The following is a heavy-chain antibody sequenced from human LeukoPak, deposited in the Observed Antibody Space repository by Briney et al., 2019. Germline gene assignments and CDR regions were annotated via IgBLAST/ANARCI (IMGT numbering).Heavy chain of an antibody. CDR2: IYTSGST. Sequence: PSETLSLTCTVSGGSISSGSYYWSWIRQPAGKGLEWIGRIYTSGSTNYNPSLKSRVTISVDTSKNQFSLKLSSVTAADTAVYYCAREKGLYYYYMDVWGQGTLVTVSS. J-gene: IGHJ6*03. CDR3: AREKGLYYYYMDV. CDR1: GGSISSGSYY. V-gene: IGHV4-61*02.